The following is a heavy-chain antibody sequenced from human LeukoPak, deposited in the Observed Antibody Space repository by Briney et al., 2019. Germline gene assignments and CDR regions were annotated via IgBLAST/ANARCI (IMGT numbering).Heavy chain of an antibody. Sequence: GGSLRLSCAASGFTFSSYEMNWVRQAPGKGLEWVSYISSSGSTIYYADSVKGRFTISSDNAKNSLYLQMNSLRAEDTAVYYCARESIPGTTPFWGQGTLVTVSS. CDR1: GFTFSSYE. CDR3: ARESIPGTTPF. V-gene: IGHV3-48*03. J-gene: IGHJ4*02. D-gene: IGHD1-7*01. CDR2: ISSSGSTI.